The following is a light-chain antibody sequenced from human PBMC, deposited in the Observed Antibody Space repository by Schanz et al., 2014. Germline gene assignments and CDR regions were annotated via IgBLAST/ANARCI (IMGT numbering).Light chain of an antibody. J-gene: IGLJ2*01. CDR2: DVS. V-gene: IGLV2-14*03. CDR1: SSDVGGYNY. CDR3: SSYAGSNNPVV. Sequence: QSALTQPASVSGSPGQSITISCTGTSSDVGGYNYVSWYQHHPGKAPKLMIYDVSDRPSGVSNRFSGSKSGNTASLTVSGLQAEDEADYYCSSYAGSNNPVVFGGGTKLTV.